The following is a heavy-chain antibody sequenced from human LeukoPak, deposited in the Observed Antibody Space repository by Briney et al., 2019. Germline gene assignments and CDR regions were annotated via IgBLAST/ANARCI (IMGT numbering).Heavy chain of an antibody. J-gene: IGHJ4*02. CDR1: GYTFTSYG. Sequence: ASVTVSCKASGYTFTSYGISWVRQAPGQGLEWMGWISAYNGNTNYAQKLQGRVTMTTDTSTSTAYMELRSLRSDDTAVYYCARPKSKEYQLLYFDYWGQGTLVTVSS. D-gene: IGHD2-2*01. V-gene: IGHV1-18*01. CDR3: ARPKSKEYQLLYFDY. CDR2: ISAYNGNT.